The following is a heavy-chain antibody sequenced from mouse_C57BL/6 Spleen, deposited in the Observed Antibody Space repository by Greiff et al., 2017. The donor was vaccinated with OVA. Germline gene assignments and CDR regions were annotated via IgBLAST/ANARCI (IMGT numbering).Heavy chain of an antibody. D-gene: IGHD2-4*01. CDR3: TRFDDYDGAWFAY. Sequence: QVHVKQSGAELVRPGASVTLSCKASGYTFTDYEMHWVKQTPVHGLEWIGAIDPETGGTAYNQKFKGKAILTADKSSSTAYMELRSLTSEDSAVYYCTRFDDYDGAWFAYWGQGTLVTVSA. J-gene: IGHJ3*01. V-gene: IGHV1-15*01. CDR1: GYTFTDYE. CDR2: IDPETGGT.